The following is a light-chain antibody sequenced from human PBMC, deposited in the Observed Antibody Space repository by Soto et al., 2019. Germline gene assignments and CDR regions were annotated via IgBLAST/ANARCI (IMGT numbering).Light chain of an antibody. CDR3: NSYAGSSTWV. CDR2: EVS. CDR1: TSDVGSYNY. V-gene: IGLV2-8*01. Sequence: QSVLTQPPSASGSPGQSVTISCTGTTSDVGSYNYVSWYQQHPGKAPKLLIYEVSKRPSGVPARFSGSKSGNTASLTVSGLQAEDEADYYCNSYAGSSTWVFGTGTKVTVL. J-gene: IGLJ1*01.